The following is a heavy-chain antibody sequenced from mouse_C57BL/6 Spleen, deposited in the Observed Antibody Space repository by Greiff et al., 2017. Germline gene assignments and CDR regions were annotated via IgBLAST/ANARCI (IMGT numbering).Heavy chain of an antibody. CDR2: IDPENGDT. D-gene: IGHD1-1*01. Sequence: EVQLQQSGAELVRPGAPVKLSCTASGFNIKDDYMHWVKQRPEQGLEWIGWIDPENGDTEYASKFQGKATITADTSSNTAYLQLSSLTSEDTAVYYCTTTVVATGGYFDYWGQGTTLTVSS. CDR1: GFNIKDDY. V-gene: IGHV14-4*01. CDR3: TTTVVATGGYFDY. J-gene: IGHJ2*01.